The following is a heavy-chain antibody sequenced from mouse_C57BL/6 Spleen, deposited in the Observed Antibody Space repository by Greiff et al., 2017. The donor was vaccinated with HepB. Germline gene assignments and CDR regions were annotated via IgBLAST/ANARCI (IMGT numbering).Heavy chain of an antibody. CDR1: GFTFSSYT. J-gene: IGHJ2*01. CDR2: ISGGGGNT. V-gene: IGHV5-9*01. Sequence: EVKLVESGGGLVKPGGSLKLSCAASGFTFSSYTMSWVRQTPEKRLEWFATISGGGGNTYYPDSVKGRFTISRDNAKNTLYLQMSSLRSEDTALYYCARLRHYFDYWGQGTTLTVSS. CDR3: ARLRHYFDY.